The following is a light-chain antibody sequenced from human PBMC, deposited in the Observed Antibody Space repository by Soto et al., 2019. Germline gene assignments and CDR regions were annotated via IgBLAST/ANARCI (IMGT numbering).Light chain of an antibody. CDR3: QHYNTYPWT. V-gene: IGKV1-5*03. CDR1: QSISSW. CDR2: KAS. J-gene: IGKJ1*01. Sequence: DIEMTQSPSILSESVGDRVTITCRASQSISSWLAWYQQKPGKAPNLLIYKASHLENGVPSRFSGSGSGTEFTLTISSLQPGDFAAYYCQHYNTYPWTFGQGTKVEIK.